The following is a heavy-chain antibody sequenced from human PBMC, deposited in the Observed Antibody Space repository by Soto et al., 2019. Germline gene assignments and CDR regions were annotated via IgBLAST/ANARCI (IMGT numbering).Heavy chain of an antibody. CDR1: GFTFSSYS. CDR3: AGVEYSSSSCFDY. Sequence: EVQLVESGGGLVKPGGSLRLSCAASGFTFSSYSMNWVRQAPGKGLEWVSSISSSSSYIYYADSVKGRFTISRDNAKNSLDPQMNSLRADDTAVYYCAGVEYSSSSCFDYWGQGTLVTVSS. D-gene: IGHD6-6*01. J-gene: IGHJ4*02. CDR2: ISSSSSYI. V-gene: IGHV3-21*01.